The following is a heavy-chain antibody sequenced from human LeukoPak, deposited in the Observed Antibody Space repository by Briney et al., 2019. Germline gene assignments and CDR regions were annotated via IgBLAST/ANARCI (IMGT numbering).Heavy chain of an antibody. D-gene: IGHD3-10*01. CDR3: AKEGNLRGDYFDY. J-gene: IGHJ4*02. V-gene: IGHV3-30*02. CDR1: GFTFRNYG. CDR2: IRYDGSIK. Sequence: PGGSLRLSCAASGFTFRNYGMHWVRLAPGKGLEWVAFIRYDGSIKYYVDSVKGRFTVSRDNSKNTLYLQMNSLRAEDTAVYYCAKEGNLRGDYFDYWGQGTLVTVSS.